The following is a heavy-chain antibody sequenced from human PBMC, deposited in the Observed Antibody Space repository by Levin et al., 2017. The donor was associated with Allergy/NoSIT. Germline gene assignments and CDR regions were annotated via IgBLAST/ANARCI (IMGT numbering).Heavy chain of an antibody. J-gene: IGHJ5*02. CDR1: GGSMSGYF. V-gene: IGHV4-59*01. CDR3: ARTIRMATVGYNWFDP. Sequence: ASETLSLTCTISGGSMSGYFWSWIRQPPGKGLEWIGYIYYSGTTHYNPSLKSRVTISVDTSKNQISLKLSSVTAADTAVYYCARTIRMATVGYNWFDPWGQGTLVTVSS. D-gene: IGHD5-24*01. CDR2: IYYSGTT.